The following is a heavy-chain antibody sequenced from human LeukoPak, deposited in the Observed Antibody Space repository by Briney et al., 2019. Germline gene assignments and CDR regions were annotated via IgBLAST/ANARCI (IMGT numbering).Heavy chain of an antibody. CDR1: GFTFSSYA. CDR3: VKDLGRYRNNCFDY. V-gene: IGHV3-23*01. J-gene: IGHJ4*02. D-gene: IGHD1-26*01. Sequence: PGGSLRLSCAASGFTFSSYAMSWVRQAPEKGLEWASTISGSGGGTYYADSVKGRFTISRDDSKNTLYLQMNSLRAEDTAEYYCVKDLGRYRNNCFDYWGQGTLVTVSS. CDR2: ISGSGGGT.